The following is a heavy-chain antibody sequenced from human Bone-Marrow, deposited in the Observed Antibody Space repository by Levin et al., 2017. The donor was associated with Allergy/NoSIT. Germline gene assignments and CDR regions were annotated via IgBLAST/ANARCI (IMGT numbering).Heavy chain of an antibody. J-gene: IGHJ4*02. CDR3: ARDFPRGDPYNYETSGPGHLFDS. D-gene: IGHD3-16*01. CDR2: ISYDGSYD. CDR1: GFSFSNYA. Sequence: QAGGSLRLSCATSGFSFSNYAMHWVRQAPGEGLEWVGFISYDGSYDNYADSVKGRFSISRDDSKNTLSLQMNSLRPEDTAIYYCARDFPRGDPYNYETSGPGHLFDSWGQGSQVTVSS. V-gene: IGHV3-30*04.